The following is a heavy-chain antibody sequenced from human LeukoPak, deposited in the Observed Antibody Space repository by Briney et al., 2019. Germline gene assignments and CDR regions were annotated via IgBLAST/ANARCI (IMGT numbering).Heavy chain of an antibody. Sequence: PSETLSLTCAVSGVSISSSNSYWGWIRQPPGKGLEWIGSMYYSGNTYYNASLKSQVSISIDTSKNQFSLKLSSVTAADTAVYYCARIHTMITFGGVIVTHDAFDIWGQGTMVTVSS. D-gene: IGHD3-16*02. J-gene: IGHJ3*02. CDR1: GVSISSSNSY. CDR2: MYYSGNT. CDR3: ARIHTMITFGGVIVTHDAFDI. V-gene: IGHV4-39*07.